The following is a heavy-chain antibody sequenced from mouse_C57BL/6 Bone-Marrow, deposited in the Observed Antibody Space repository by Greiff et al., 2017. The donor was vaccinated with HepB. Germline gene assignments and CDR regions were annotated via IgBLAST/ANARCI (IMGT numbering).Heavy chain of an antibody. J-gene: IGHJ4*01. D-gene: IGHD2-2*01. CDR2: IDPSDSET. Sequence: QVQLKQPGAELVRPGSSVKLSCKASGYTFTSYWMHWVKQRPIQGLEWIGNIDPSDSETHYNQKFKDKATLTVDKSSSTAYMQLSSLTSEDSAVYYCAMGYDGYYAMDYWGQGTSVTVSS. V-gene: IGHV1-52*01. CDR3: AMGYDGYYAMDY. CDR1: GYTFTSYW.